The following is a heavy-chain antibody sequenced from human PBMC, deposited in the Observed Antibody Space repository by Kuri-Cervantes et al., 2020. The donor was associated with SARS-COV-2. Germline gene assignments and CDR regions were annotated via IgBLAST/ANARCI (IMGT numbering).Heavy chain of an antibody. J-gene: IGHJ3*02. CDR1: GGSISTYY. V-gene: IGHV4-59*08. Sequence: SETLSLTCTVSGGSISTYYWGWIRQPPGKGLEWIGYIYYSGSTNYNPSLKSRVTVSVDTSKNQFSLKLSSVTAADTAVYYCARVQPLTIFGVVIIDAFDIWGQGTMVTVSS. CDR2: IYYSGST. CDR3: ARVQPLTIFGVVIIDAFDI. D-gene: IGHD3-3*01.